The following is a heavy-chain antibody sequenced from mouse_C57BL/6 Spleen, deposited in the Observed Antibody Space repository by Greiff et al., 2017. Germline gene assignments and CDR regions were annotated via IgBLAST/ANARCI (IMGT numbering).Heavy chain of an antibody. Sequence: QVQLQQPGTELVKPGASVKLSCKASGYTFTSYWMHWVKQRPGQGLEWIGNINPSNGGTNYNEKFKSKATLTVDKSSSTAYMQLSSLTSEDSAVYDCARERGLLRDFDYWGQGTTLTVSS. CDR1: GYTFTSYW. CDR2: INPSNGGT. V-gene: IGHV1-53*01. D-gene: IGHD2-3*01. CDR3: ARERGLLRDFDY. J-gene: IGHJ2*01.